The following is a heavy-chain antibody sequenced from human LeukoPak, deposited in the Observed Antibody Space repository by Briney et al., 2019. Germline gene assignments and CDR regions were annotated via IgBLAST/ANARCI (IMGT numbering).Heavy chain of an antibody. Sequence: PGGSLRLSCAASGFTFSSYSMNWVRQAPGKGLEWVSAVSGRDTSTYYTDSVKGRFTISRDNSKNTLYLQMNSLSAEDTAIYYCAKWGDYDVLTGYYDSDYWGQGTLVTVSS. CDR1: GFTFSSYS. CDR3: AKWGDYDVLTGYYDSDY. CDR2: VSGRDTST. D-gene: IGHD3-9*01. J-gene: IGHJ4*02. V-gene: IGHV3-23*01.